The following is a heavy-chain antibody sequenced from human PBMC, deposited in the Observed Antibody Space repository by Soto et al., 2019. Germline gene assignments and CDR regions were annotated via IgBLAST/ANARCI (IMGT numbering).Heavy chain of an antibody. V-gene: IGHV3-33*01. D-gene: IGHD2-8*01. CDR3: ARDLRVKGKVALYYYYGMDV. Sequence: QVQLVESGGGVVQPGRSLRLSCAASGFTFSSYGMHWVRQAPGKGLEWVAVIWYDGSNKYYADSVKGRFTISRDNSKNTLYLQMNSLRAEDTAVYYCARDLRVKGKVALYYYYGMDVWGQGTTVTVSS. CDR1: GFTFSSYG. J-gene: IGHJ6*02. CDR2: IWYDGSNK.